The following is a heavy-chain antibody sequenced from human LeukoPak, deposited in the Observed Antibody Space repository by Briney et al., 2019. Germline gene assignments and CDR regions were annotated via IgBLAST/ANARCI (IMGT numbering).Heavy chain of an antibody. J-gene: IGHJ3*02. V-gene: IGHV3-7*01. CDR3: ARESQYCSGGSCYSGAFDI. CDR2: IKQNGSEK. D-gene: IGHD2-15*01. Sequence: GGSLRLSCAASGFTFSSYWMSWVRQAPAKGLEWVANIKQNGSEKYYVDSVKGRFTISRDNAKNSLYLQMNSLRAEDTAVYYYARESQYCSGGSCYSGAFDIWGQGTMVTVSS. CDR1: GFTFSSYW.